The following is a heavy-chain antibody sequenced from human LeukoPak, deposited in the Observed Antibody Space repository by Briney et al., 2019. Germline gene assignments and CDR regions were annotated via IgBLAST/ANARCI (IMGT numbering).Heavy chain of an antibody. J-gene: IGHJ5*02. CDR2: IYYSGGT. CDR3: ARVSCTSTSCPGWIDP. D-gene: IGHD2-2*01. CDR1: AGSISSGGCY. Sequence: SETLSLTCTVSAGSISSGGCYWSWIRQHPEKGLEWIGYIYYSGGTYYNPTLKSRVTISLDTSKKQLSLKLSSVTAADTAVYYCARVSCTSTSCPGWIDPWGQGTLVTVSS. V-gene: IGHV4-31*03.